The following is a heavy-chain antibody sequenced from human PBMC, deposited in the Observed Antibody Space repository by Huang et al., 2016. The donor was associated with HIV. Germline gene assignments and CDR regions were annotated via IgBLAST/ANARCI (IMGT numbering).Heavy chain of an antibody. V-gene: IGHV3-30*06. Sequence: VELLEAGGGVVKPGGSLKLSCGTSGFILSNYGMHWVRQAAGKGIARVTVIQYDGKEKYYGDFVKGRFNVVRDNSNNTVFLQMRSLRPDDTAIYYCVRGDYYDSRGYHPGYFDYWGRGALVTVSS. CDR1: GFILSNYG. CDR2: IQYDGKEK. CDR3: VRGDYYDSRGYHPGYFDY. D-gene: IGHD3-22*01. J-gene: IGHJ4*02.